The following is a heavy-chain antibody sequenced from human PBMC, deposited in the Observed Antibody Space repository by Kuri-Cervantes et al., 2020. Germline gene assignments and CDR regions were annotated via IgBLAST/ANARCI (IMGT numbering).Heavy chain of an antibody. V-gene: IGHV4-34*01. CDR3: ARGYYGSGSYYHRPLDY. Sequence: GSLRLSCAVYGGSFSGYYWSWIRQSPGKGLEWIGEINHSGSTNYNPSLKSRVTISVDTSKNQFSLKLSSVTAADTAVYYCARGYYGSGSYYHRPLDYWGQGTLVTVSS. CDR1: GGSFSGYY. J-gene: IGHJ4*02. CDR2: INHSGST. D-gene: IGHD3-10*01.